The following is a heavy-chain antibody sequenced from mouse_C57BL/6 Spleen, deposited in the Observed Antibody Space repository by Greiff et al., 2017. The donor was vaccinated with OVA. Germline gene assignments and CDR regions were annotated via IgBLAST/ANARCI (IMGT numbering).Heavy chain of an antibody. CDR1: GFTFSSYA. V-gene: IGHV5-4*01. CDR3: ARDSSMVKGPFAY. D-gene: IGHD2-2*01. J-gene: IGHJ3*01. CDR2: ISDGGSYT. Sequence: EVQVVESGGGLVKPGGSLKLSCAASGFTFSSYAMSWVRQTPEKRLEWVATISDGGSYTYYPDNVKGRFTISRDNAKNNLYLQMSHLKSEDTAMYYCARDSSMVKGPFAYWGQGTLVTVSA.